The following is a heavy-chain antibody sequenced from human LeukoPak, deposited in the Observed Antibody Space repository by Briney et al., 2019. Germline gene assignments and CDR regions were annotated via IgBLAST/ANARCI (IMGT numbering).Heavy chain of an antibody. CDR3: VKDHTGEQDK. J-gene: IGHJ4*02. CDR2: INPESTTT. Sequence: GGSLRLSCAASGFTFCSFWILWLRQVPGKGRVGVSRINPESTTTTYADSGKGRFTISRDNARNTVYLQMNSLRVEDTAMYYCVKDHTGEQDKWGQGTLVTVSS. CDR1: GFTFCSFW. V-gene: IGHV3-74*03. D-gene: IGHD1-1*01.